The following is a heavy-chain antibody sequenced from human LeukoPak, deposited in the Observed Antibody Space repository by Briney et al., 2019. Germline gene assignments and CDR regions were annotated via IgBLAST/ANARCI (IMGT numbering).Heavy chain of an antibody. CDR1: GGSFSGYY. CDR2: INHSGST. J-gene: IGHJ6*02. CDR3: ARGRCYRFYYYGMDV. D-gene: IGHD2-15*01. V-gene: IGHV4-34*01. Sequence: PSETLSLTCAVYGGSFSGYYWSWIRQPPGKGLEWIGEINHSGSTNYNPSLKSRVTISVDTSKNQFSLKLSSVTAADTAVYYCARGRCYRFYYYGMDVWGQGTTVTVSS.